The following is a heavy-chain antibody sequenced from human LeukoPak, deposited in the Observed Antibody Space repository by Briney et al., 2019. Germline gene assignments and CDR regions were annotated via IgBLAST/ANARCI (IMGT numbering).Heavy chain of an antibody. CDR1: GFTFSNYI. J-gene: IGHJ4*02. Sequence: GGSLRLSCAASGFTFSNYIMHWVRQAPGKGLDWVAVILENGSNQYYADSVKGRFTISRDNSKNTLYLQMNSLRAEDTAVYYCAKDDYYGSGSYYNEYYFDYWGQGTLVTVSS. CDR2: ILENGSNQ. V-gene: IGHV3-30*04. D-gene: IGHD3-10*01. CDR3: AKDDYYGSGSYYNEYYFDY.